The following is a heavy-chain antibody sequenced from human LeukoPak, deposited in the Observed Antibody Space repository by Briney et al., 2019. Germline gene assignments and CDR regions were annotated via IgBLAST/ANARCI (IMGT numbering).Heavy chain of an antibody. CDR1: GDSISNYY. J-gene: IGHJ4*02. V-gene: IGHV4-59*01. CDR2: VFYSGST. CDR3: AAGVVGATPIDY. D-gene: IGHD1-26*01. Sequence: PSETLSLTCTVSGDSISNYYWSWIRQPPGKGLEWIGYVFYSGSTTYNPSLKSRVTISADTSKNQFSLRLTSVTAADTAVYYCAAGVVGATPIDYWGQGTLVTVSS.